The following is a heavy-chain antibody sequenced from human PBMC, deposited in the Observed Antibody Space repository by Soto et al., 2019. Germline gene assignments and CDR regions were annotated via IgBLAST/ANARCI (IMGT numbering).Heavy chain of an antibody. D-gene: IGHD3-3*01. Sequence: GGSLRLSCAASGFTFSSYSMNWVRQAPGKGLEWVSYISSSSSTIYYADSVKGRFTISRDNAKNSLYLQINSLRAEDTAVYYCARAYDFWSGRYYFDYWGQGTLVTVSS. J-gene: IGHJ4*02. V-gene: IGHV3-48*01. CDR1: GFTFSSYS. CDR2: ISSSSSTI. CDR3: ARAYDFWSGRYYFDY.